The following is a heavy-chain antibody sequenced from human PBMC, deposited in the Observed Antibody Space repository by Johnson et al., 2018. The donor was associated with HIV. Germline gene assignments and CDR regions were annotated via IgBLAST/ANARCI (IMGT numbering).Heavy chain of an antibody. CDR2: ISYDGSNK. CDR1: GFTFSS. CDR3: ARVRIGRENAFDI. J-gene: IGHJ3*02. Sequence: VQLVESGGDLVQPGGSLKLSCAASGFTFSSMHWDRQAPGKGLEWVAVISYDGSNKYYADSMKGRFTISRDNSKNTLYLHLNSLRAVDTAVYYCARVRIGRENAFDIWGQGTMVTVSS. D-gene: IGHD1-26*01. V-gene: IGHV3-30-3*01.